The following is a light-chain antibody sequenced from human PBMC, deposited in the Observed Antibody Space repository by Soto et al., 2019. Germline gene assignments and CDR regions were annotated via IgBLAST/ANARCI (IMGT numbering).Light chain of an antibody. J-gene: IGKJ4*01. V-gene: IGKV1-17*01. CDR2: AAS. CDR3: LQHNSYPLT. CDR1: QGIRNA. Sequence: DIQMTQSPSSLSASVGDRVTITCRASQGIRNALGWYQQKPGTAPKSLIYAASSLRSGVPSRFSGSGSGTEFTLTISRLQPEDFATYYCLQHNSYPLTFGGGTKVEIK.